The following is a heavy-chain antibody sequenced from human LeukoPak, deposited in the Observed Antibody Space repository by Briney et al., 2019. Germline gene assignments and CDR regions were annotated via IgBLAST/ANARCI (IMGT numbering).Heavy chain of an antibody. CDR1: GDSISSSNW. J-gene: IGHJ4*02. V-gene: IGHV4-4*02. Sequence: SETLSLTCTVSGDSISSSNWWNWVRLPPGKGLDWIGEISHTGSTKYSPSLKDRVTISKDNSKNQFSLKLNSVTAADTATYYCTRSSGWWSLDYWGQGALVTVSS. D-gene: IGHD6-19*01. CDR3: TRSSGWWSLDY. CDR2: ISHTGST.